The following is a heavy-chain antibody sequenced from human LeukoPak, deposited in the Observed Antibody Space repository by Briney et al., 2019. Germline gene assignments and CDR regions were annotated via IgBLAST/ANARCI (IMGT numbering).Heavy chain of an antibody. J-gene: IGHJ4*02. CDR3: ARGLELGVISFGGVRGRPTPLNY. V-gene: IGHV4-34*01. D-gene: IGHD3-16*01. CDR1: GGSFSGYY. Sequence: SETLSLTCALYGGSFSGYYWSWIRQPPGKGLEWIGEINHSGSTNYHPSLKSRVTISVDMSKNQFSLKLSSVTAADTAVYYCARGLELGVISFGGVRGRPTPLNYWGQGTLVTVSS. CDR2: INHSGST.